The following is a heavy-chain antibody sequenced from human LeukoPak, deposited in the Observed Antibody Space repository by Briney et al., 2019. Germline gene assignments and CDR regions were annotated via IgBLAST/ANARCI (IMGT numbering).Heavy chain of an antibody. D-gene: IGHD5-24*01. CDR3: ARDQRWPQERIYFDY. J-gene: IGHJ4*02. CDR1: GFTFSDYY. Sequence: GGSLRLSCAASGFTFSDYYMSWIRQAPGKGLEWVSYISSSGSTIYYADSVKGRFTISRDNAKNSLYLQMNSLRAEDTAVYYCARDQRWPQERIYFDYWGQGTLVTVSS. V-gene: IGHV3-11*04. CDR2: ISSSGSTI.